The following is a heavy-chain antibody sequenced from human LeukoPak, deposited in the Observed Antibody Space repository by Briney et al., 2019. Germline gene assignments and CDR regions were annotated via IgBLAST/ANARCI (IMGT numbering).Heavy chain of an antibody. CDR2: INHSGST. CDR3: AVHLTTIFGVVDY. V-gene: IGHV4-34*01. CDR1: GGSFSGYY. D-gene: IGHD3-3*01. Sequence: SETLSLTCAVYGGSFSGYYWSWIRQPPGKGLEWIGEINHSGSTNYNPSLKSRVTISVDTSKNQFSLKLSSVTAADTAVYYCAVHLTTIFGVVDYWGQGTLVTVSS. J-gene: IGHJ4*02.